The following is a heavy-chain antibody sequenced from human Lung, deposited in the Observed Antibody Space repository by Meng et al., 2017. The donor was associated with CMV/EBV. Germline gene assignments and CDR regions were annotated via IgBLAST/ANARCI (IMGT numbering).Heavy chain of an antibody. D-gene: IGHD1-26*01. J-gene: IGHJ4*02. Sequence: QVQLQESGPGLVKPSGTLSLTCAVSGGSISSSNLWTWVRQVPGKGLEWIGEIYHSGSTNYNPSLKSRVTISVDKFKNQFSLKLSSVTAADTAVYYCARMLIVGATLGYFGYWGQGTLVTVSS. CDR2: IYHSGST. V-gene: IGHV4-4*02. CDR3: ARMLIVGATLGYFGY. CDR1: GGSISSSNL.